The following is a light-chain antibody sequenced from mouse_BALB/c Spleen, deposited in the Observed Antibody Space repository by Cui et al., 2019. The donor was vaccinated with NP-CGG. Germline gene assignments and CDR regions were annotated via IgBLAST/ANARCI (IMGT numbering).Light chain of an antibody. CDR2: GTN. J-gene: IGLJ1*01. CDR1: TGTVTTSNY. Sequence: QAVVTQEYARTTAPGETVTLTCRSSTGTVTTSNYANWVQEKPDHLFTGLIAGTNNRAPGVPARFSGSLIGDKAALTIAGAQTEDEAIYFCALWYSNHWVFGGGTKLTVL. CDR3: ALWYSNHWV. V-gene: IGLV1*01.